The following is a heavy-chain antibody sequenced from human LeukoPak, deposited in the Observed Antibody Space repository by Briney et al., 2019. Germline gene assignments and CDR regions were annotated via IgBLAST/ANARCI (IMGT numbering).Heavy chain of an antibody. V-gene: IGHV5-51*01. CDR2: IYPGDSDT. CDR1: GYSFTSYW. J-gene: IGHJ4*02. D-gene: IGHD3-22*01. Sequence: GESLKISCKGSGYSFTSYWIGWVRQMPGKGLEWMGIIYPGDSDTRYSPSFRGQVTISADRSISTAYLQWSSLKASDTAMYYCARQISDSSGNFDYWGQGTLVTVSS. CDR3: ARQISDSSGNFDY.